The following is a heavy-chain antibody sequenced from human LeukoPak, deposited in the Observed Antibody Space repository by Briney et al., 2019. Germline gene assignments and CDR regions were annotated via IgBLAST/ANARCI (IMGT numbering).Heavy chain of an antibody. V-gene: IGHV3-20*04. CDR2: INWNGGNT. J-gene: IGHJ4*02. CDR1: GFTFDDYG. CDR3: ARVDNIVVVPAASYYFDY. D-gene: IGHD2-2*01. Sequence: PGGSLRLSXAASGFTFDDYGMSWVRQAPGKGLEWVSGINWNGGNTGYADSVKGRFTISRDNAKNSLYLQMNSLRAEDTALYYCARVDNIVVVPAASYYFDYWGQGTLVTVSS.